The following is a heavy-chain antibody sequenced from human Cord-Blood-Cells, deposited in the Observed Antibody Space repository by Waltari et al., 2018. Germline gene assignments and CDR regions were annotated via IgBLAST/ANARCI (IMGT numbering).Heavy chain of an antibody. CDR1: GYTFTRYG. Sequence: QVQLVQSGAEVKKPGASVKVPCKASGYTFTRYGISRGPPPPGQGLEWMGWISAYNGNTNYAQKLQGRVTMTTDTSTSTAYMELRSLRSDDTAVYYCARDRGSGSYYYYYYMDVWGKGTTVTVSS. J-gene: IGHJ6*03. D-gene: IGHD3-10*01. CDR2: ISAYNGNT. V-gene: IGHV1-18*01. CDR3: ARDRGSGSYYYYYYMDV.